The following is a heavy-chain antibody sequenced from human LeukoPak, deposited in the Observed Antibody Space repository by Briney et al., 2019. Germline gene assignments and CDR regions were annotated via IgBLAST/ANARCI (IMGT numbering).Heavy chain of an antibody. Sequence: PGGSLRLSCAASGFTFSSYSMNWVRQAPGKGLEWLSYISSNSRTIYYPDSVKGRFTISRDNAKNSLYLQMNSLRAEDTAVYYCAREGHYYDSSGYGNWFDPWGQGTLVTVSS. CDR3: AREGHYYDSSGYGNWFDP. CDR2: ISSNSRTI. D-gene: IGHD3-22*01. V-gene: IGHV3-48*01. J-gene: IGHJ5*02. CDR1: GFTFSSYS.